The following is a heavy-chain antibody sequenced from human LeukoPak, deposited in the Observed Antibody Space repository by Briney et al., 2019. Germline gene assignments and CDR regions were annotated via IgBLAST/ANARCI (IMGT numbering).Heavy chain of an antibody. CDR1: GFTFSSYA. D-gene: IGHD2-15*01. CDR2: IGGCGAGT. J-gene: IGHJ4*02. Sequence: GGSLRLSCAASGFTFSSYAMSWVRQAPGKGLEWVSAIGGCGAGTYYADSVKGRFTISRDNSKNTLYLQMDSLRAEDTAVYYCAKEPLSCSSGSCYCFFDSWGQGTLVTVSS. V-gene: IGHV3-23*01. CDR3: AKEPLSCSSGSCYCFFDS.